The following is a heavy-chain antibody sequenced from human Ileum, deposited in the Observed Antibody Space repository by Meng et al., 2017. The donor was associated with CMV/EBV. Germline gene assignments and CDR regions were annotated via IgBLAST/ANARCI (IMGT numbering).Heavy chain of an antibody. CDR3: ARTSATGSWFDP. CDR2: TYYRSKWYN. V-gene: IGHV6-1*01. D-gene: IGHD6-13*01. CDR1: GDSISSTSAA. Sequence: GDSISSTSAAWNWIRQSPSRGLEWLGRTYYRSKWYNDYAVSVKGRVAINPDTSKNQFSLQLNSVTPDDTAVYYCARTSATGSWFDPWGQGTLVTVSS. J-gene: IGHJ5*02.